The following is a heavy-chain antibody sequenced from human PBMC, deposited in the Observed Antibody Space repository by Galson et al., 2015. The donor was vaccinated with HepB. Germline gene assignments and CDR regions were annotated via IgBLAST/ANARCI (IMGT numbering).Heavy chain of an antibody. J-gene: IGHJ6*02. CDR3: ARDLGALGAMVSSYYYGMDV. Sequence: SCKASGYTFTSYYMHWVRQAPGQGLEWMGIINPSGGSTSYAQKFQGRVTMTRDTSTSTVYMELSSLRSEDTAVYYCARDLGALGAMVSSYYYGMDVWAQGTTVTVSS. V-gene: IGHV1-46*01. CDR2: INPSGGST. CDR1: GYTFTSYY. D-gene: IGHD5-18*01.